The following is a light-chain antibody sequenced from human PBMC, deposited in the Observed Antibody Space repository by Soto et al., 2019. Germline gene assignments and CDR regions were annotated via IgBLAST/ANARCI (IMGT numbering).Light chain of an antibody. Sequence: QSVLTQPPSASGSPGQSVAISCTGTNSDVGGYNYVSWYQQYPGKAPKLMIYDVTKRPSGVPDRFSGSKSGNTASLTVSGLQAEDEADYYCSSYAGNSNGIFGAGTKLTVL. V-gene: IGLV2-8*01. CDR3: SSYAGNSNGI. J-gene: IGLJ2*01. CDR2: DVT. CDR1: NSDVGGYNY.